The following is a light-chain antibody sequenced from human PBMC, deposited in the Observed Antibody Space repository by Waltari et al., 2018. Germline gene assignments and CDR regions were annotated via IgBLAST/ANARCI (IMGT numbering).Light chain of an antibody. CDR3: QQYNTYSS. CDR2: KAS. CDR1: QSISNW. V-gene: IGKV1-5*03. J-gene: IGKJ2*01. Sequence: DIQMTQSPSSLSASVGDTATITCRASQSISNWLAWYQQKPGKPPILLIYKASILKSGVPSRFSGSGSGTQFTLTISSLQPGDVATYYCQQYNTYSSFGQGTKLEIK.